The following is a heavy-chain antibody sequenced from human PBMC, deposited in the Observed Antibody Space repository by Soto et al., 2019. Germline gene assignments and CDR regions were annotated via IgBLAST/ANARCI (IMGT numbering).Heavy chain of an antibody. Sequence: GGSLRLSCAASGFTFSSYAMSWVRQAPGKGLEWVSAISGSGGSTYYADSVKGRFTISRDNSKNTLYLQMNSLRAEDTAVYYCAKDGVVVVPAAISEHMDVWGKGTTVTVSS. CDR3: AKDGVVVVPAAISEHMDV. CDR1: GFTFSSYA. J-gene: IGHJ6*03. D-gene: IGHD2-2*01. V-gene: IGHV3-23*01. CDR2: ISGSGGST.